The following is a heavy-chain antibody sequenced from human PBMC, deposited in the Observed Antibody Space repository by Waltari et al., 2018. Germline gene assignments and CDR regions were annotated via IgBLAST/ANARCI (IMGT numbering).Heavy chain of an antibody. D-gene: IGHD3-22*01. V-gene: IGHV4-38-2*01. CDR3: VAAKEYYYDGSGDDAFET. CDR2: IYQRGSS. Sequence: QVQLQESGPGLAKSSETLSLTCDVSGYSMRSGYYWGWIRQPPRKGLEGIASIYQRGSSYYNPSLRSRVTISVDTSRNQFSLEMTSVTATDTATYYCVAAKEYYYDGSGDDAFETWGQGTLVTVSS. CDR1: GYSMRSGYY. J-gene: IGHJ3*02.